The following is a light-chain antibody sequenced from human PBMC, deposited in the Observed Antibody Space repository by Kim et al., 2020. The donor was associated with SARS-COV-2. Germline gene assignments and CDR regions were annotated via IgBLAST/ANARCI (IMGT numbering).Light chain of an antibody. CDR1: SSDVGGYNY. V-gene: IGLV2-11*01. J-gene: IGLJ1*01. CDR2: DVN. Sequence: QSALTQPRSVSGSPGQSVTISCTGTSSDVGGYNYVSWYQQHPGKAPKLMIYDVNNRPSGVPDRFSGSKSDNTASLTISGLQAEDEADYYCYSYAGSSYVFGTGTEVTVL. CDR3: YSYAGSSYV.